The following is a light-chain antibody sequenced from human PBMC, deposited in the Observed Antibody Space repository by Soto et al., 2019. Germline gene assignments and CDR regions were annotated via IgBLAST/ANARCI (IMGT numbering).Light chain of an antibody. J-gene: IGKJ5*01. Sequence: DIQMTQSPSSLSASVGDRVTITCRASQSISSYLNWYQQKPGKAPKLLIYAASSLQSGVPSRFSGSGSGTDFTLTISSLQPEDFAVYYCQQYDNWPPVTFGQGTRLEIE. CDR1: QSISSY. CDR3: QQYDNWPPVT. V-gene: IGKV1-39*01. CDR2: AAS.